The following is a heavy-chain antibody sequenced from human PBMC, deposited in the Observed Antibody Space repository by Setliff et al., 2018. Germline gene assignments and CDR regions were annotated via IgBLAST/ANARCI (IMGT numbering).Heavy chain of an antibody. CDR2: IYHSGSA. D-gene: IGHD3-10*01. V-gene: IGHV4-38-2*02. Sequence: SETLSLTCTVSGHSISSRYYWGWVRQPPGKGLAWIGSIYHSGSAYYNPSLKSRVTISVDMSKNQFSLKLSSVTAADTAVYYCARLRPERGSGTPDYWGQGTLVTVSS. J-gene: IGHJ4*02. CDR1: GHSISSRYY. CDR3: ARLRPERGSGTPDY.